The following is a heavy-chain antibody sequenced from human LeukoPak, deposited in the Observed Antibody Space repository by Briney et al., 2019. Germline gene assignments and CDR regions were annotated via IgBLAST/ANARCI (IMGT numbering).Heavy chain of an antibody. V-gene: IGHV4-38-2*02. D-gene: IGHD3-22*01. J-gene: IGHJ4*02. CDR1: GYSISSGYY. CDR3: ARYYYDSSGYYFDY. Sequence: PSETLSLTCTVSGYSISSGYYWGRIRQPPGKGLEWIGGIYHSGSTNYNPSLKSRVTISVDTSKNQFSLKLSSVTAADTAVYYCARYYYDSSGYYFDYWGQGTLVTVSS. CDR2: IYHSGST.